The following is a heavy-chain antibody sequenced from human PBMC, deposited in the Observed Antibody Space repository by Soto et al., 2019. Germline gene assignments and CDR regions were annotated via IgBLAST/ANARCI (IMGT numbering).Heavy chain of an antibody. Sequence: GGSLRLSCAAYGFSFSSFSMNWLRQAPGKGLEWVSSISSKNNRTGYYIHYADSAKARFTTPTDNAKNSVSLQLNTLRAEVTGVYYCARRSLDLRSKPYGMDDWGRGTMVTVSS. CDR2: ISSKNNRTGYYI. J-gene: IGHJ6*02. CDR1: GFSFSSFS. D-gene: IGHD2-2*01. CDR3: ARRSLDLRSKPYGMDD. V-gene: IGHV3-21*01.